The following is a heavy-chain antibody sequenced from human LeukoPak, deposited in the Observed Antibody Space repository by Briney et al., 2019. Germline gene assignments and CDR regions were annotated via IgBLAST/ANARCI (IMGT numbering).Heavy chain of an antibody. CDR3: AKSLVVVPAANPRAYFDY. CDR1: GFTFSSYA. V-gene: IGHV3-23*01. J-gene: IGHJ4*02. CDR2: IRGSGGST. Sequence: PGGPLRLSCAASGFTFSSYAMSWVRQAPGKGLEWVSSIRGSGGSTYYPDSVKGRFTISRDNSKNTLYLQMNSLRAEDTAVYYCAKSLVVVPAANPRAYFDYRGQGTLVTVSS. D-gene: IGHD2-2*01.